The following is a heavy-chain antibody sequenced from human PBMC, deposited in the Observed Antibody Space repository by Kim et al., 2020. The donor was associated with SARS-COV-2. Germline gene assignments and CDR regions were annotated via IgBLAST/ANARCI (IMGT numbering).Heavy chain of an antibody. D-gene: IGHD6-13*01. CDR3: AKDVYSSSRYGGLFDY. V-gene: IGHV3-30*18. Sequence: GGSLRLSCAASGFTFSSYGIHWVRQAPGKGLEWVAAISYHGSDTNYADSVKGRFTISRDDSTDTLYLQMNSLRPEDTALYYCAKDVYSSSRYGGLFDYWGQGTLVTVSS. CDR1: GFTFSSYG. CDR2: ISYHGSDT. J-gene: IGHJ4*02.